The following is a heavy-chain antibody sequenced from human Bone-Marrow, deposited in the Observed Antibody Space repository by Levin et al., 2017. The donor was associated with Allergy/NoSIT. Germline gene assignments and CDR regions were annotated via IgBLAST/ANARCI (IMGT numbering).Heavy chain of an antibody. CDR3: VREVAVTGQLDF. Sequence: GGSLRLSCAVSGFSISQNYMTWVRQAPGKGLEWISVIYKDGDTYYADSVKGRFTISRDISKNTVYLQLESLRVHDTAIYYCVREVAVTGQLDFWGQGILVTVSS. CDR2: IYKDGDT. J-gene: IGHJ4*02. V-gene: IGHV3-53*01. CDR1: GFSISQNY. D-gene: IGHD1-14*01.